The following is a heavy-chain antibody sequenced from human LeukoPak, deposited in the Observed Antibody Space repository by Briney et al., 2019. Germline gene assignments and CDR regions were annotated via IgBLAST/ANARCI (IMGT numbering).Heavy chain of an antibody. V-gene: IGHV4-59*01. J-gene: IGHJ4*02. CDR2: IYYSGST. CDR1: GGSISSYY. CDR3: ARFGSGWCNFDY. D-gene: IGHD6-19*01. Sequence: SETLSLTCTVSGGSISSYYWSWIRQPPGKGLEWIGYIYYSGSTNYNPSLKSRVTISVDTSKNQFSLKLSSVTAADTAVYYCARFGSGWCNFDYWGEGTLFTVSS.